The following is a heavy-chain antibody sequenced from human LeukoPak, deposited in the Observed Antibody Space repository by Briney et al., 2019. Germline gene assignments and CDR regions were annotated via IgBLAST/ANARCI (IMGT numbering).Heavy chain of an antibody. J-gene: IGHJ4*02. V-gene: IGHV3-23*01. D-gene: IGHD2-15*01. Sequence: GGSLRLSCAASGFTFSNYAMTWVRQAPGKGLEWVSGISGSGSSTYYADSVKGRFTISRDNSKNTLYLQMNSLRAEDTAVYYGATGYCSGGSCYSLVYWGQGTLDTVSS. CDR3: ATGYCSGGSCYSLVY. CDR1: GFTFSNYA. CDR2: ISGSGSST.